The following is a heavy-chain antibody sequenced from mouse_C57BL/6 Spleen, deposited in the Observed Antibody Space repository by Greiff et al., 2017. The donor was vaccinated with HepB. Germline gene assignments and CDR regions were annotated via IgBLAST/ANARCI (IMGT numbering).Heavy chain of an antibody. CDR2: ISDGGSYT. Sequence: DVKLVESGGGLVKPGGSLKLSCAASGFTFSSYAMSWVRQTPEKRLEWVATISDGGSYTYYPDIVKGRFTISRDNAKNNLYLQMSHLKSEDTAMYYCARDYYGSSYTWFAYWGQGTLVTVSA. V-gene: IGHV5-4*01. CDR3: ARDYYGSSYTWFAY. CDR1: GFTFSSYA. D-gene: IGHD1-1*01. J-gene: IGHJ3*01.